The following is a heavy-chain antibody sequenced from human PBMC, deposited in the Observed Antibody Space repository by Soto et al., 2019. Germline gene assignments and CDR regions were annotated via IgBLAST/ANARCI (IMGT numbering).Heavy chain of an antibody. D-gene: IGHD2-8*01. CDR2: IDGSSDYT. V-gene: IGHV3-11*06. Sequence: LRLSCTASGFLFTDYYMSWIRQPPGKGLEWLAYIDGSSDYTNSADSVKGRFTISRDNAKNSVFLQMNNLRADDTAVYYCARDLRFSSTNYFDFWGRGTLVTVSS. J-gene: IGHJ4*02. CDR1: GFLFTDYY. CDR3: ARDLRFSSTNYFDF.